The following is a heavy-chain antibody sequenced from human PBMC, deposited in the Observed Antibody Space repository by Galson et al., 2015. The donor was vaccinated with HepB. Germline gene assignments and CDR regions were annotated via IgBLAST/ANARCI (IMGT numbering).Heavy chain of an antibody. CDR1: GFTFRNYG. CDR2: IRYDGSNK. CDR3: AKADVYYYDSTGYYPFDY. V-gene: IGHV3-30*02. Sequence: SLRLPCAASGFTFRNYGMHWLRQAPGKGLEWVAFIRYDGSNKYYADSVKGRFTISRDNSKNTLYLQMNSLRAEDTAVYYCAKADVYYYDSTGYYPFDYWGQGTLVTVSS. D-gene: IGHD3-22*01. J-gene: IGHJ4*02.